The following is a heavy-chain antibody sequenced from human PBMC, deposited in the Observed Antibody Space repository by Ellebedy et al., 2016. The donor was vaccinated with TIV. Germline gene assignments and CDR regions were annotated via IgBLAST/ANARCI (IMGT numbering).Heavy chain of an antibody. CDR2: MYYSGTT. Sequence: MPSETLSLTCTVSAGSVRSGSYYWSWIRPPPGKGLEWIGYMYYSGTTNYNPSLKSRVTISIDTSKNQFSLKLSSVTAADTAVYYCARYSRYAANAPFFDYWGQGTLVTVSS. V-gene: IGHV4-61*01. CDR1: AGSVRSGSYY. J-gene: IGHJ4*02. CDR3: ARYSRYAANAPFFDY. D-gene: IGHD5-12*01.